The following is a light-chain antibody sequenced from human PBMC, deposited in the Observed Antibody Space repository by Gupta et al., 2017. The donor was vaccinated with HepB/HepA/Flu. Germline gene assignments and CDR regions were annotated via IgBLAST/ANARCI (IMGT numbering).Light chain of an antibody. CDR1: KLGDKY. CDR3: QAWDRSVV. V-gene: IGLV3-1*01. Sequence: SYELTQPPSVSVSPGQTASITCSGDKLGDKYACWYQQKPGQAPVLVIYHDTKRPSGIPERFSGSNSGNAATLTISGTQAMDEADYYCQAWDRSVVFGGGTKLTVL. J-gene: IGLJ2*01. CDR2: HDT.